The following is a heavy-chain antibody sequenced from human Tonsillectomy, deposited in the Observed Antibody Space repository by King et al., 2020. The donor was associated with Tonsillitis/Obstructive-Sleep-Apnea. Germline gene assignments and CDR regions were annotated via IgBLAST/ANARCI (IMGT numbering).Heavy chain of an antibody. CDR1: GFTFSSYA. Sequence: VQLVESGGGVVQPGRSLRLSCAASGFTFSSYAMHWVRQAPGKGLEWVAVISYDGSNKYYADSVKGRFTISRENSKKTLYLQMSSLRAEDTAVYYCAGVFGLTSTGRTAYWGQGTLVTVSS. CDR3: AGVFGLTSTGRTAY. J-gene: IGHJ4*02. D-gene: IGHD3/OR15-3a*01. V-gene: IGHV3-30*04. CDR2: ISYDGSNK.